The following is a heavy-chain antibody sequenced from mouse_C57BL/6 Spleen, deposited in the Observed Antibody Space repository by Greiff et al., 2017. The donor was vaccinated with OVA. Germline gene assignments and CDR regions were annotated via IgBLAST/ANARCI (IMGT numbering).Heavy chain of an antibody. J-gene: IGHJ2*01. CDR1: GYTFTSYW. V-gene: IGHV1-53*01. D-gene: IGHD4-1*01. CDR2: INPSNGGT. CDR3: ARMGRRYFDY. Sequence: QVQLQQPGTDLVKPGASVKLSCKASGYTFTSYWLHWVKQRPGQGLEWIGNINPSNGGTNYNEKLKSKAKLKVDKSSSTAYMQLSSLTYEDSAVYYCARMGRRYFDYWGQGTTLTVSS.